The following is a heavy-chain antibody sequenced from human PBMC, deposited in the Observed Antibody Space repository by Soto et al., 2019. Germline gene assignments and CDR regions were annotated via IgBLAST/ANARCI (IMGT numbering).Heavy chain of an antibody. D-gene: IGHD3-3*01. CDR3: ARGXXXWSGYQLRDYYGMDV. Sequence: QVQLVQSGAEVKKPGSSVKVSCKASGGTFSSYAISWVRQAPGQGLEWMGGIIPIFGTANYAQKFQGRVTITADESTSTAYMELSSLRSEDTAVYYCARGXXXWSGYQLRDYYGMDVWGQGTTVTVSS. J-gene: IGHJ6*02. CDR1: GGTFSSYA. V-gene: IGHV1-69*01. CDR2: IIPIFGTA.